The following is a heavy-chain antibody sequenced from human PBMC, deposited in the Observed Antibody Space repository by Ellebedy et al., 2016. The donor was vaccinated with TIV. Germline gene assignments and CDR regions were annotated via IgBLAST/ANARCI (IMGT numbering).Heavy chain of an antibody. Sequence: SETLSLTCAVYGGSFSDNYWSWIRQPPGKGLEWIGEINHSGSTNYNPSLKSRVTISVDTSKSQFSLKLTSVTAADTAVYYRASRASGRSDLGRGLYFENWGQGTLVTVSS. CDR1: GGSFSDNY. J-gene: IGHJ4*02. CDR3: ASRASGRSDLGRGLYFEN. D-gene: IGHD1-26*01. CDR2: INHSGST. V-gene: IGHV4-34*01.